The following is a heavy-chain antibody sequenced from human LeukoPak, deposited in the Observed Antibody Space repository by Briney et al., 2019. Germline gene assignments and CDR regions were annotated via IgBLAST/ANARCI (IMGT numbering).Heavy chain of an antibody. Sequence: SVKVSCKASGGTFSSYAISWVRQAPGQGLEWMGRIIPILGIANYAQKFQGRVTITADKSTSTAYMELSSLRSEDTAVYYCARDGSGWYASNYYGMDVWGQGTTVTVSS. V-gene: IGHV1-69*04. D-gene: IGHD6-19*01. CDR1: GGTFSSYA. J-gene: IGHJ6*02. CDR3: ARDGSGWYASNYYGMDV. CDR2: IIPILGIA.